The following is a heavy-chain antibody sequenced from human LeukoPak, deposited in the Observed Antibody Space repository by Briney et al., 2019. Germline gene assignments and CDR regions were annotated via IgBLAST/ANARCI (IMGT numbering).Heavy chain of an antibody. Sequence: ASVKVSCKASGHTFTDYYIHWVRQAPGQGLEWMGWIHPRSGDTKYAQIFQSRVTVTRDTSISTAYMELTRLRSDDTAVYFCASYASGYNWLRVWGQGTLVTVSS. CDR1: GHTFTDYY. CDR2: IHPRSGDT. J-gene: IGHJ4*02. CDR3: ASYASGYNWLRV. V-gene: IGHV1-2*02. D-gene: IGHD1-1*01.